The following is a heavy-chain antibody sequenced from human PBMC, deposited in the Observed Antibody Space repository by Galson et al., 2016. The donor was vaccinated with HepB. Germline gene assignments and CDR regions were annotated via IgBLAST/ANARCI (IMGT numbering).Heavy chain of an antibody. Sequence: SLRLSCAASGFTFSRYAMSWVRRAPGTGLEWVSVISGIDDTTYYADSVKGRFTISRDSSKNTLYLQINTLRAEDTAVYYCASGRTSGSPYYGMDVWGQGTTVTVSS. D-gene: IGHD3-10*01. J-gene: IGHJ6*02. CDR2: ISGIDDTT. V-gene: IGHV3-23*01. CDR1: GFTFSRYA. CDR3: ASGRTSGSPYYGMDV.